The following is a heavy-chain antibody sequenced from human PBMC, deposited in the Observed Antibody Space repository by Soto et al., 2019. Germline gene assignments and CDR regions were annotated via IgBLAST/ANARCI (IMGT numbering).Heavy chain of an antibody. CDR2: INPSGGST. V-gene: IGHV1-46*03. J-gene: IGHJ5*02. CDR3: ARDALEYCSSTSCPTYNWFDP. D-gene: IGHD2-2*01. Sequence: GASVKVSCKASGYTFTSYYMHWVRQAPGQGLEWMGIINPSGGSTSYAQKFQGRVTMTRDTSTSTVYMELSSLRSEDTAVYYCARDALEYCSSTSCPTYNWFDPWGQGTLVTVSS. CDR1: GYTFTSYY.